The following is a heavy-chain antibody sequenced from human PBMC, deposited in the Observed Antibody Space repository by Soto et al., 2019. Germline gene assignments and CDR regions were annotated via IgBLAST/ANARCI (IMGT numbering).Heavy chain of an antibody. J-gene: IGHJ3*02. D-gene: IGHD3-10*01. V-gene: IGHV3-15*01. CDR1: GFTFSNAW. CDR3: TTGRTGSGSYDAFDI. Sequence: EVQLVESGGGLVKPGGSLRLSCAASGFTFSNAWMSWVRQAPGKGLEWVGRIKSKTDGGTTDYAAPVKGRFTISRDDSKNTLYLQMNSLKTEDTAVYYCTTGRTGSGSYDAFDIWGQGTMVTVSS. CDR2: IKSKTDGGTT.